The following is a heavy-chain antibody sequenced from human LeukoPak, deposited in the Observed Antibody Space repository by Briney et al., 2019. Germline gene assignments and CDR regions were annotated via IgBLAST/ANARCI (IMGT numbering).Heavy chain of an antibody. J-gene: IGHJ4*02. V-gene: IGHV1-69*05. Sequence: SVKVSCKASVGTFSRYAISWVRRAPGQGLEWMGGIIPIFGTANYAQKFQGRVTITTDESTSTAYMELSSLRSEDTAVYYCARDSSGWYYFDYWGQGTLVTVSS. CDR3: ARDSSGWYYFDY. D-gene: IGHD6-19*01. CDR2: IIPIFGTA. CDR1: VGTFSRYA.